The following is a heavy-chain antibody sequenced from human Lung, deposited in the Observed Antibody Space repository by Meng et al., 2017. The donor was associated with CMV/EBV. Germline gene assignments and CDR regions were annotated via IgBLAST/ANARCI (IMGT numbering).Heavy chain of an antibody. D-gene: IGHD5-24*01. CDR2: IYYTGST. CDR1: GGSIGSGGYY. CDR3: AREAGRDGYATPKFDY. J-gene: IGHJ4*02. V-gene: IGHV4-31*03. Sequence: GQLQESGPGLVKPSQTLSLTFTVSGGSIGSGGYYWSWIRQHPGKGLEWIGYIYYTGSTFYNPSLKSRVTISVDTSKNQFSLKLIPATAADTAVYYCAREAGRDGYATPKFDYWGQGTLVTVSS.